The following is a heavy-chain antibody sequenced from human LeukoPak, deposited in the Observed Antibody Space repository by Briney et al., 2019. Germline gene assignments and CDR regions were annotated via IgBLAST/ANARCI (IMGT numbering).Heavy chain of an antibody. CDR3: ARARWELPFDY. D-gene: IGHD1-26*01. V-gene: IGHV3-74*01. Sequence: PGGSLRLSCAASGFTFSSYSMNWVRQAPGKGLVWVSRINSDGSSTSYADSVKGRFTISRDNAKNTLYLQMNSLRAEDTAVYYCARARWELPFDYWGQGTLVTVSS. CDR2: INSDGSST. CDR1: GFTFSSYS. J-gene: IGHJ4*02.